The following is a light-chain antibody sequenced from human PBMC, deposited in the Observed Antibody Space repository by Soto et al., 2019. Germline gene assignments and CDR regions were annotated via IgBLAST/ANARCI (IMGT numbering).Light chain of an antibody. J-gene: IGLJ3*02. CDR2: EGS. CDR3: CSYAGSSTWV. V-gene: IGLV2-23*01. CDR1: SSDVGSYNL. Sequence: QSALTQPASVSGSHGQSITISCTGTSSDVGSYNLVSLYQQHPGKAPKLMIYEGSKRPSGVSNRFSGSKSGNTASLTISGLQAEDEADYYCCSYAGSSTWVFGGGTKLTVL.